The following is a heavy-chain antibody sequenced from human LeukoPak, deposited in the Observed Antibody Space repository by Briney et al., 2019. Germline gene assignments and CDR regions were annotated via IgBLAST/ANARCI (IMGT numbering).Heavy chain of an antibody. Sequence: PSETLSLTCTVSGGSISSSYYYWGWIRQPPGKGLEWIGTIYYSGSTYYTPSLKSRVTISVDTSANQFSLKLSSVTAPDTAVYYCARHEDRNWYFDHWGQGTLVTVSS. CDR2: IYYSGST. D-gene: IGHD1-1*01. CDR1: GGSISSSYYY. V-gene: IGHV4-39*01. CDR3: ARHEDRNWYFDH. J-gene: IGHJ4*02.